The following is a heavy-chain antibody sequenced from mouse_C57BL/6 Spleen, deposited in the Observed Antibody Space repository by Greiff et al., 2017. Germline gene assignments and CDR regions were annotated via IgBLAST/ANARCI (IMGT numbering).Heavy chain of an antibody. D-gene: IGHD2-3*01. J-gene: IGHJ4*01. Sequence: VQLQQPGAELVKPGASVKLSCKASGYTFTSYWMQWVKQRPGQGLEWIGEIDPSDSYTNYNQQFKGKATLTVDTSSSTAYMQLSSLTSEDSAVYYCARWLLPLMDYWGQGTSVTVSS. CDR2: IDPSDSYT. CDR1: GYTFTSYW. CDR3: ARWLLPLMDY. V-gene: IGHV1-50*01.